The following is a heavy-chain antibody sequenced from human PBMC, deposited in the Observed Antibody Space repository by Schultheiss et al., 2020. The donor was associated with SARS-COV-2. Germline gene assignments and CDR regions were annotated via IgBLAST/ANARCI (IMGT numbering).Heavy chain of an antibody. CDR3: ASSYSPPQIAVVVQWFDY. CDR2: IWYDGSNK. J-gene: IGHJ4*02. Sequence: GESLKISCAASGFTFSSYGMHWVRQAPGKGLEWVAVIWYDGSNKYYADSVKGRFTISRDNAKNSLYLQMNSLRADDTAVYYCASSYSPPQIAVVVQWFDYWGQGTLVTVSS. V-gene: IGHV3-33*03. D-gene: IGHD6-19*01. CDR1: GFTFSSYG.